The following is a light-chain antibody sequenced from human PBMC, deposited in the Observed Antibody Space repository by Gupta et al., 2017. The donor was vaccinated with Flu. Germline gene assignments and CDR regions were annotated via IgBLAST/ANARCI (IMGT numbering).Light chain of an antibody. CDR3: MQALKTPFT. CDR1: QSLLHSNGYNY. J-gene: IGKJ3*01. Sequence: DIVMTQSPLSLPVTPGEPASISCRSSQSLLHSNGYNYLDWYLQKPGQSPQLLIYLGSNRASGVPDRFSGSGSGTDFTLKISRVQAEDVGVYYCMQALKTPFTFGPGTKVEIK. CDR2: LGS. V-gene: IGKV2-28*01.